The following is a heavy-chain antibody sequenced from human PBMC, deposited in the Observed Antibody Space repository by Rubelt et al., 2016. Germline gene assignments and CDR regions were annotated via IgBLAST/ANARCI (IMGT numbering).Heavy chain of an antibody. Sequence: GAGLLKPSETLSLTCAVYGGSFSGYYWSWVRQAPGKGLEWVSVIYSGGSTYYADSVKGRFTISRDNSKNTLYLQMNSLRAEDTAVYYCARDARYYYYGMDVWGQGTTVTVSS. J-gene: IGHJ6*02. CDR1: GGSFSGYY. CDR3: ARDARYYYYGMDV. V-gene: IGHV3-66*01. CDR2: IYSGGST.